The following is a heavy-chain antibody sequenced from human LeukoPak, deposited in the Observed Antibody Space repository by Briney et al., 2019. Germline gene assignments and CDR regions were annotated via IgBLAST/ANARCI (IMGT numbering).Heavy chain of an antibody. V-gene: IGHV6-1*01. Sequence: SQTLSLACAISGDSVSSNSAAWNWIRQSPSRGLEWLGRTYYRSKWYNDYAVSVKSRITINPDTSRNQFSLKMNSVTAADTAVYYCAREGSSKFGFGSWGQGTLVTISS. J-gene: IGHJ5*01. D-gene: IGHD6-13*01. CDR2: TYYRSKWYN. CDR1: GDSVSSNSAA. CDR3: AREGSSKFGFGS.